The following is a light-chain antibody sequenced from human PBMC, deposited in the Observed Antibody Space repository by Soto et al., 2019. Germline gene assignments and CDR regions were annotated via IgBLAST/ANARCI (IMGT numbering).Light chain of an antibody. V-gene: IGKV1-39*01. CDR3: QQGYSRPRT. J-gene: IGKJ1*01. CDR1: QSISTS. CDR2: TSS. Sequence: DIQLTQSPSSLSASVGDRVTIPCRASQSISTSLNWYQQKPGKAPNLLIFTSSDLESGVPSRFSCSGSGTEFTLTISSLQPEDFATYFCQQGYSRPRTFGQGTKLDIK.